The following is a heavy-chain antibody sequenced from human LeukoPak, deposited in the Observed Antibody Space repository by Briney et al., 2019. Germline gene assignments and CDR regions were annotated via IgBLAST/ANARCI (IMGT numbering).Heavy chain of an antibody. Sequence: GGSLRLSCAASGFTFSSYGMHWVRQAPGKGLEWVAFIRLDGSNKYYADSVRGRFTISRDNSKNTLFLQMGSLRTEDMATYYCARDGGYCGGDCFSGGRIDYWGQGTLVTVSS. D-gene: IGHD2-21*02. J-gene: IGHJ4*02. CDR2: IRLDGSNK. V-gene: IGHV3-30*02. CDR1: GFTFSSYG. CDR3: ARDGGYCGGDCFSGGRIDY.